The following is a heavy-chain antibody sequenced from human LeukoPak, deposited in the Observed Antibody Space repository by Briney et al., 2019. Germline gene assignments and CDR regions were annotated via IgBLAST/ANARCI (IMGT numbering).Heavy chain of an antibody. CDR2: IGASGSAI. Sequence: GGSLRLSCAASGFTFSSYELNWVRLAPGKGLEWVSYIGASGSAIYYADSVKGRFTISRDNAKNSLYLQMNSLRAEDTALYYCARTLRLGTPRAFDIWGRGTMVTVSS. CDR3: ARTLRLGTPRAFDI. D-gene: IGHD1-14*01. CDR1: GFTFSSYE. J-gene: IGHJ3*02. V-gene: IGHV3-48*03.